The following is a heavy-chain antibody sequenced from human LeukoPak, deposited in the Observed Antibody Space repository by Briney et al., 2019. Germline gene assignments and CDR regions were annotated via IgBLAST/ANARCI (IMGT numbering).Heavy chain of an antibody. CDR2: ISSSSSYI. CDR3: AKDSPDYYDSSGYYYDY. Sequence: GGSLRLSCAASGFTFSSYSMNWVRQAPAKGLEWVSSISSSSSYIYYADSVKGRFTISRDNSKNTLYLQMNSLRAEDTAVYYCAKDSPDYYDSSGYYYDYWGQGTLVTVSS. J-gene: IGHJ4*02. D-gene: IGHD3-22*01. CDR1: GFTFSSYS. V-gene: IGHV3-21*04.